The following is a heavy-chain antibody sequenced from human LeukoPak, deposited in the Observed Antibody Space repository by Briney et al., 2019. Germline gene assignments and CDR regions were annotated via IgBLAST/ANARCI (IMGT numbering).Heavy chain of an antibody. CDR2: IIPIFVTA. D-gene: IGHD3-22*01. Sequence: SVKVSCKASGGTFSSYAISWVRQAPGQGLEWMGGIIPIFVTANYAQKFQGRVTITADESTSTAYMELSSLRSEDTAVYYCAREGLNYYDSSGYPPNLDYWGQGTLVTVSS. J-gene: IGHJ4*02. V-gene: IGHV1-69*13. CDR1: GGTFSSYA. CDR3: AREGLNYYDSSGYPPNLDY.